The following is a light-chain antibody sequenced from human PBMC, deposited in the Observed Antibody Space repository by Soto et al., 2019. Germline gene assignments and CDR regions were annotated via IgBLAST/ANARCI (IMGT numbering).Light chain of an antibody. CDR1: HRISSY. CDR3: QQYNSCPCT. J-gene: IGKJ1*01. Sequence: DIVMTQSPATLSVSPRERATLSCRASHRISSYLAWYQQRPGQAPRLLIYGASTRATGIPSRFSGSGSGTEFTLTISSLQSEDFATYYCQQYNSCPCTFGQGTKVDIK. CDR2: GAS. V-gene: IGKV3-15*01.